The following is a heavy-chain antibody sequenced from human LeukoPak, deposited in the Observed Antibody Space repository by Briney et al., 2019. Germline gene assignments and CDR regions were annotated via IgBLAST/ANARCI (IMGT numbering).Heavy chain of an antibody. D-gene: IGHD3-22*01. V-gene: IGHV1-46*01. CDR2: INPSGGST. CDR1: GYTFTNYY. J-gene: IGHJ4*02. Sequence: ASVKVSCKASGYTFTNYYMHWVRQAPGQGLEWMGIINPSGGSTTYAQKFQGRVTMTRDMSTSTVYMELSSLRSEDTAIYYCATGSHVRVYDSSAYYGHYWGQGTLVTVSS. CDR3: ATGSHVRVYDSSAYYGHY.